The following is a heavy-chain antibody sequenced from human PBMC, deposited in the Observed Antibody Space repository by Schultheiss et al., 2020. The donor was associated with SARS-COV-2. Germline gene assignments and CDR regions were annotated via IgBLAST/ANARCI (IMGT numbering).Heavy chain of an antibody. CDR1: GYSFTSYW. V-gene: IGHV5-51*01. J-gene: IGHJ5*02. CDR2: IYPGDSDT. Sequence: GGSLRLSCKGSGYSFTSYWIGWVRQMPGKGLEWMGIIYPGDSDTRYSPSFQGQVTISADTSLNTVYLQWSSLKASDTAMYYCAGHEDDYDWFDPWGQGTLVTVSS. CDR3: AGHEDDYDWFDP. D-gene: IGHD5-12*01.